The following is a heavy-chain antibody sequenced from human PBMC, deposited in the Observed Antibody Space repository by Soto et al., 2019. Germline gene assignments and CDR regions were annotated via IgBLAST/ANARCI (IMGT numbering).Heavy chain of an antibody. CDR3: AREAAAGTFYFDY. CDR1: GYTFTSYA. J-gene: IGHJ4*02. CDR2: INAGNGNT. Sequence: ASVKVSCKASGYTFTSYAMHWVRQAPGQRLEWMGWINAGNGNTKYSQKFQGRVTITRDTSASTAYMELSSLRSEDTAVYYCAREAAAGTFYFDYWGQGIRVTVSS. D-gene: IGHD6-13*01. V-gene: IGHV1-3*01.